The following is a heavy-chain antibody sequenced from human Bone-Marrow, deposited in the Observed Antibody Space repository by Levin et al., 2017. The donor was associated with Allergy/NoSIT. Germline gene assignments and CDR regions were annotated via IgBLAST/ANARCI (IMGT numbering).Heavy chain of an antibody. CDR3: ARVDLGYCTSASCRDLDY. D-gene: IGHD2-2*01. Sequence: PGESLKISCVASGFTFSLYSMIWVRQTPGKGLEWVSAISPTGGNTYYADSVKGRFTISRDNSENTLYLQMNNLRDEDTAVYFCARVDLGYCTSASCRDLDYWGQGALVTVSS. V-gene: IGHV3-23*01. CDR1: GFTFSLYS. J-gene: IGHJ4*02. CDR2: ISPTGGNT.